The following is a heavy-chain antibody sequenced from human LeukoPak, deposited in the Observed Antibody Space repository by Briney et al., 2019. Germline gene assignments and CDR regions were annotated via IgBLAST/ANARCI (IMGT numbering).Heavy chain of an antibody. CDR2: IYHSGST. CDR1: GGSISSSNW. D-gene: IGHD2/OR15-2a*01. J-gene: IGHJ4*02. V-gene: IGHV4-4*02. Sequence: PSETLSLTCAVSGGSISSSNWWSWVRQPPGKGLEWIGEIYHSGSTYYTQSLKSRVTISVDKSKNQFSLKLSSVTAADTAVYYCARDWRFYGTSFFDYWGQGTLVTVSS. CDR3: ARDWRFYGTSFFDY.